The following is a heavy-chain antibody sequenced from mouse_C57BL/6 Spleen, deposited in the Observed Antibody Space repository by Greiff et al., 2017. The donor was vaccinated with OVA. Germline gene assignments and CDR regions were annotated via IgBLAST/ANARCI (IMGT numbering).Heavy chain of an antibody. J-gene: IGHJ2*01. Sequence: EVQLQQSGPELVKPGASVKISCKASGYTFTDYYMNWVKQSHGKSLEWIGDINPNNGGTSYNQKFKGKATLTVDKSSSTAYMELRSLTSEDSAVYYCARAVYGIFDYWGQGTTLTVSS. CDR2: INPNNGGT. CDR3: ARAVYGIFDY. D-gene: IGHD1-1*01. V-gene: IGHV1-26*01. CDR1: GYTFTDYY.